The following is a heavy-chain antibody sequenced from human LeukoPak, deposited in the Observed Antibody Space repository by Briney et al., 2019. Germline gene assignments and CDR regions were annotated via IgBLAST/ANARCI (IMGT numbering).Heavy chain of an antibody. CDR1: GYTFTSYS. Sequence: GASVKVSCKASGYTFTSYSISWVRQAPGQGLEWMGWISAYNGNTNYAQKLQGRVTMTTDTSTSTAYMELRSLRSDDTAVYYCARVPIAAAGIRDPDYYYYYYMDVWGKGTTVTVSS. CDR2: ISAYNGNT. CDR3: ARVPIAAAGIRDPDYYYYYYMDV. V-gene: IGHV1-18*01. J-gene: IGHJ6*03. D-gene: IGHD6-13*01.